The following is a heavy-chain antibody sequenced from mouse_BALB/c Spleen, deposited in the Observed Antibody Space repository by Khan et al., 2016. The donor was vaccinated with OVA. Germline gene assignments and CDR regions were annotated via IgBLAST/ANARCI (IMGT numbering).Heavy chain of an antibody. J-gene: IGHJ3*01. CDR1: GYSITSDYA. Sequence: EVELVESGPGLVKPSQSLSLTCTVTGYSITSDYAWNWIRQFPGNKLEWMGYIGSSGSTSYNPSLKSQTPITRDTSKNQFFLQLNSVTTEDTATYYCARGRYRYPFAYWGQGTLVTVSA. CDR2: IGSSGST. V-gene: IGHV3-2*02. D-gene: IGHD2-14*01. CDR3: ARGRYRYPFAY.